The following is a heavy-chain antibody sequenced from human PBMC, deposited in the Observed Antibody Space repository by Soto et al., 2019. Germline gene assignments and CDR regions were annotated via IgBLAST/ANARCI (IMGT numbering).Heavy chain of an antibody. CDR2: IYYSGST. Sequence: TLSLTCTVSGGSISSGGYYWSWIRQHPGKGLEWIGYIYYSGSTYYNPSLKSRVTISVDTSKNQFSLKLSSVTAADTAVYYCAGEGYDSSGYYIDYWGQGTLVTVSS. D-gene: IGHD3-22*01. CDR1: GGSISSGGYY. J-gene: IGHJ4*02. CDR3: AGEGYDSSGYYIDY. V-gene: IGHV4-31*03.